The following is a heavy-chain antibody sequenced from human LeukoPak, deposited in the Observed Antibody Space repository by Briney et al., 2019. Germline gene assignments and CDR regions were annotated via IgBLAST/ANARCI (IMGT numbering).Heavy chain of an antibody. J-gene: IGHJ2*01. Sequence: PGGSLRLSCAASGFTFSSYGMHWVRQAPGKGLEWVAFIRYDGSNKYYAGYVKGRFTISRDNSTNTLYLQMNSLRAEDTAVYYCAKDRLAAARGKGWYFDLWGRGTLVTVSS. D-gene: IGHD3-10*01. V-gene: IGHV3-30*02. CDR3: AKDRLAAARGKGWYFDL. CDR1: GFTFSSYG. CDR2: IRYDGSNK.